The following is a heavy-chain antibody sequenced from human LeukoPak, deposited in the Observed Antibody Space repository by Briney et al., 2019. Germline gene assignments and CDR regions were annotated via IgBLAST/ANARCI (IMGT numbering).Heavy chain of an antibody. Sequence: GGALRLSCAASGFTFSSYGMHWVRQAPGKGLEWVAVISYDGSNKYYADSVKGRFTISRDNSKNTLYLQMNSLRAEDTAVYYCAKDSSRYDITYGMDVWGKGTTVTVSS. J-gene: IGHJ6*04. CDR3: AKDSSRYDITYGMDV. CDR1: GFTFSSYG. D-gene: IGHD3-9*01. CDR2: ISYDGSNK. V-gene: IGHV3-30*18.